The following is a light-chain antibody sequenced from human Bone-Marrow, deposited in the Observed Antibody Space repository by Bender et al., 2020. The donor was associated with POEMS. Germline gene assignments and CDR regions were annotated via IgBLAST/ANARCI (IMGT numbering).Light chain of an antibody. CDR2: QDV. Sequence: SYELTQPPSLSVSPGQAASITCSGDKLGDRYVSWYQQKPGQSPVLVLYQDVKRPSGVPARFSGSKSGTSASLAISDIQSEDEGDYYCSSWDDSLSGWVFGGGTKLTVL. V-gene: IGLV3-1*01. CDR3: SSWDDSLSGWV. CDR1: KLGDRY. J-gene: IGLJ3*02.